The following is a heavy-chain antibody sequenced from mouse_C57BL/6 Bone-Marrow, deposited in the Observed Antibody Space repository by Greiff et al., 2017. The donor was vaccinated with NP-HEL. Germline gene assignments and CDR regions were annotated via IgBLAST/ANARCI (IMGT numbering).Heavy chain of an antibody. CDR1: GYTFTSYW. J-gene: IGHJ2*01. CDR3: AREGTTVVATDFDY. D-gene: IGHD1-1*01. Sequence: QVQLQQPGAELVMPGASVKLSCKASGYTFTSYWMHRVKQRPGQGLEWSGEIDPSDSYTNYNQKFKGKSTLTVDKSSSTAYMQLSSLTSEDSAVYYCAREGTTVVATDFDYWGQGTTLTVSS. V-gene: IGHV1-69*01. CDR2: IDPSDSYT.